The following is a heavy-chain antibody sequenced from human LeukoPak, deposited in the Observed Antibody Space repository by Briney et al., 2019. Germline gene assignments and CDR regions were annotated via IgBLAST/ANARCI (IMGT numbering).Heavy chain of an antibody. CDR3: ARDPCSGGSCYLDY. D-gene: IGHD2-15*01. Sequence: GRSLRLSCAASGFTFSSYVMHWVRQAPGKGLEWVAVISYDGSNKYYADSVKGRFTISRDNSKNTLHLQMNSLRAEDTAVYYCARDPCSGGSCYLDYWGQGTLVTVSS. V-gene: IGHV3-30*04. CDR1: GFTFSSYV. CDR2: ISYDGSNK. J-gene: IGHJ4*02.